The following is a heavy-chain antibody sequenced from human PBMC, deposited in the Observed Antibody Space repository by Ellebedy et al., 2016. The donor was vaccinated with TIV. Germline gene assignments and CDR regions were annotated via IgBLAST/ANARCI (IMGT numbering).Heavy chain of an antibody. CDR3: ARRGNYLGDAFDI. CDR1: GFTFSFYS. CDR2: VVGTGTTT. D-gene: IGHD1-26*01. Sequence: GESLKISXVASGFTFSFYSMNWVRQAAGKGLEWISYVVGTGTTTYYADSVKGRFTISRDNARNLLYLQMDSLRDEDTALYYCARRGNYLGDAFDIWGQGAMVIVSS. V-gene: IGHV3-48*02. J-gene: IGHJ3*02.